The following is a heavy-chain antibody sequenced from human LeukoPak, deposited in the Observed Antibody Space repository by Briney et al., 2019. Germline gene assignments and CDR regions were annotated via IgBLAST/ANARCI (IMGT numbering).Heavy chain of an antibody. Sequence: SVKVSCKASGGTFSSYAISWVRQAPGQGLEWMGGIIPTFGTANYAQKFQGRVTITADESTSTAYMELSSLRSEDTAVYYCARGLLWFGEYQYYFDYWGQGTLVTVSS. CDR1: GGTFSSYA. CDR3: ARGLLWFGEYQYYFDY. V-gene: IGHV1-69*13. D-gene: IGHD3-10*01. CDR2: IIPTFGTA. J-gene: IGHJ4*02.